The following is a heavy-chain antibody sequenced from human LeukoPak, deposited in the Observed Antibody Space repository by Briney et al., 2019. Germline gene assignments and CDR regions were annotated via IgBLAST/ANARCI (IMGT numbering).Heavy chain of an antibody. J-gene: IGHJ5*02. CDR2: ISGSGGST. D-gene: IGHD2-2*01. CDR1: GFTFSSYA. V-gene: IGHV3-23*01. CDR3: AKAPKGYCSSTSCYGNWFDP. Sequence: GGSLRLSCAASGFTFSSYAMSWVRRAPGKGLEWVSAISGSGGSTYYADSVKGRFTISRDNSKNTLYLQMNSLRAEDTAVYYCAKAPKGYCSSTSCYGNWFDPWGQGTLVTVSS.